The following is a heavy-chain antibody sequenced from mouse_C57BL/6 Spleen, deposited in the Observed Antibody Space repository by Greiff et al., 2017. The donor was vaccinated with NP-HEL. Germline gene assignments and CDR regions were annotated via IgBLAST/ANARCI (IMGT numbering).Heavy chain of an antibody. CDR2: INPNNGGT. V-gene: IGHV1-26*01. Sequence: EVQLQQSGPELVKPGASVKISCKASGYTFTDYYMNWVKQSPGKSLEWIGDINPNNGGTSYNQKFKGKATLNVNKSSSTAYMELRSLTSEDSAVYYCARRSQAWFAYWGQGTLVTVSA. CDR3: ARRSQAWFAY. D-gene: IGHD3-2*02. CDR1: GYTFTDYY. J-gene: IGHJ3*01.